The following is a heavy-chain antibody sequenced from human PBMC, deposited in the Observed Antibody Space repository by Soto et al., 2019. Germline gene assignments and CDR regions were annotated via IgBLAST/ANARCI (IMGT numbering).Heavy chain of an antibody. J-gene: IGHJ4*02. CDR2: IYHSGST. CDR3: ARANYYDSSGQGTYFDY. D-gene: IGHD3-22*01. Sequence: SETLSLTCAVSGGSISSGGYSWSWIRQPPGKGLEWIGYIYHSGSTYYNPSLKSRVTISVDRSKNQFSLKLSSVTAADTAVYYCARANYYDSSGQGTYFDYWGQGTLVTVSS. CDR1: GGSISSGGYS. V-gene: IGHV4-30-2*01.